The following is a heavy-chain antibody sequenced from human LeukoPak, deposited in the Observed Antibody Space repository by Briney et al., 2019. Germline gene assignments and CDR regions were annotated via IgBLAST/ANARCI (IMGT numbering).Heavy chain of an antibody. CDR3: ARGSSTNCYGGNCFYYYMAV. V-gene: IGHV3-30*04. D-gene: IGHD2-2*01. J-gene: IGHJ6*03. Sequence: GGSLRLSCAASGFTFSTYAMHWVRQAPGKGLEWVAVTSFDGTTKYYADSVKGRFTVSRDNSKNTLILQMNSLRAEDTAVYYCARGSSTNCYGGNCFYYYMAVWGKGTTVTVSS. CDR2: TSFDGTTK. CDR1: GFTFSTYA.